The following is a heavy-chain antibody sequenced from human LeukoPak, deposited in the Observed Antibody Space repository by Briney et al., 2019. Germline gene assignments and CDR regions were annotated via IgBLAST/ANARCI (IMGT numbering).Heavy chain of an antibody. CDR1: GFTFSRYS. Sequence: KPGGSLRLSCAASGFTFSRYSMNWVRQAPGKGLEWVSSNSSSSSYIYYADSVKGRFTISRDNAKNSLYLQMNSLRAEDTAVYYCARGSYCSGGSCFDYWGQGTLVAVSS. CDR3: ARGSYCSGGSCFDY. CDR2: NSSSSSYI. V-gene: IGHV3-21*01. J-gene: IGHJ4*02. D-gene: IGHD2-15*01.